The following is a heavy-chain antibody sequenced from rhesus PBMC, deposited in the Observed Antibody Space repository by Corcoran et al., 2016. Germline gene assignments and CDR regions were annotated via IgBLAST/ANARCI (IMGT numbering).Heavy chain of an antibody. CDR2: INSGGGST. Sequence: EVQLVETGGGLVQPGGSLKLSCAASGFTFSSYGMSWVRQAPGKGLEWVSAINSGGGSTYYADSVKGRFNISRDNSKNTLSLQMNSLRPEDTAVYYCAKEGVAAAAYYGLDSWGQGVVVTVSS. J-gene: IGHJ6*01. CDR1: GFTFSSYG. V-gene: IGHV3S5*01. D-gene: IGHD6-31*01. CDR3: AKEGVAAAAYYGLDS.